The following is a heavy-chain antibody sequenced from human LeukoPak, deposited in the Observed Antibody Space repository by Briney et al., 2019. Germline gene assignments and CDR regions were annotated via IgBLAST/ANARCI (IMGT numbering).Heavy chain of an antibody. V-gene: IGHV4-59*01. Sequence: PSETLSLTCTVSGGSISSYYWGWIRQPPGKGLEWIGYIYYSGSTNYNPSLKSRVTISVDTSKNQFSLKLSSVTAADTAVYYCARAEGRYCSGGSCYGWIDYWGQGTLVTVSS. J-gene: IGHJ4*02. CDR2: IYYSGST. CDR3: ARAEGRYCSGGSCYGWIDY. D-gene: IGHD2-15*01. CDR1: GGSISSYY.